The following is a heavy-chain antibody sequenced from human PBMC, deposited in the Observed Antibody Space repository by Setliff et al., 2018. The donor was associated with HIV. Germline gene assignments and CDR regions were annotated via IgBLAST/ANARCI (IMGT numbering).Heavy chain of an antibody. CDR2: IFPGDSKM. CDR1: GYSFTSYW. V-gene: IGHV5-51*01. D-gene: IGHD2-21*02. CDR3: ARGVAALTASFDY. Sequence: PGESLKISCQGSGYSFTSYWIGWVRQMPEKGLEWMGIIFPGDSKMHSSPSFQGRVTLSVDKSISTAYLQWSSLQTSDSGMYYCARGVAALTASFDYWGQGSLVTVSS. J-gene: IGHJ4*02.